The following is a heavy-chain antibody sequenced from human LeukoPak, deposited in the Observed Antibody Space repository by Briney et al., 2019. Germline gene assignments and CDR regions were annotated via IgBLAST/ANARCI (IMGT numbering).Heavy chain of an antibody. J-gene: IGHJ5*02. CDR3: ARDGGLVKRVANNWFDP. Sequence: ASVNVSCKASGYTFTSFYMHWVRQAPGQGLEWMGIINSSDGSANYAQKFQGRVTMTRDTSTSTVYMELSSLRSEDTAVYYCARDGGLVKRVANNWFDPWGQGTLVTVSS. CDR1: GYTFTSFY. D-gene: IGHD3-16*01. CDR2: INSSDGSA. V-gene: IGHV1-46*01.